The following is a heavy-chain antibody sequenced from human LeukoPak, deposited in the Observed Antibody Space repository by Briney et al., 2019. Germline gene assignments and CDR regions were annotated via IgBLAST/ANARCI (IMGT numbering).Heavy chain of an antibody. D-gene: IGHD3-22*01. CDR2: ISYDGSNK. J-gene: IGHJ4*02. CDR3: ARDGYYYDSSGYYYPLDY. Sequence: GGSLRLSCAASGFTFSSYAMHWVRQAPGKGLEWVAVISYDGSNKYYADSVKGRFTISRDNSKNTLYLQMNSLRAEDTAVYYCARDGYYYDSSGYYYPLDYWGQGTLVTVSS. CDR1: GFTFSSYA. V-gene: IGHV3-30-3*01.